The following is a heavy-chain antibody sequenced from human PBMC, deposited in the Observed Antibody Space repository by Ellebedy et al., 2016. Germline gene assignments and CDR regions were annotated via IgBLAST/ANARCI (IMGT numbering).Heavy chain of an antibody. V-gene: IGHV4-39*01. CDR3: ARQSTDGPYTRINYFFMDV. Sequence: SETLSLXXTVSGASLTDGGFYWGWIRQPPGKGLEWIGSIYYSGSTYYTGDTYYSPSLRSRVAISVDTSKNQFSLRLNSVTAADTAIYYCARQSTDGPYTRINYFFMDVWGRGTMVTVS. J-gene: IGHJ6*03. CDR2: IYYSGST. CDR1: GASLTDGGFY. D-gene: IGHD3-16*01.